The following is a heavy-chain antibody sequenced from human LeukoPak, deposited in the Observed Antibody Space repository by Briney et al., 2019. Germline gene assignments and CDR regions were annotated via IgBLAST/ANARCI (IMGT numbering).Heavy chain of an antibody. J-gene: IGHJ6*03. V-gene: IGHV3-53*01. Sequence: GRSLRLSCAASGFTVSSNYMSWVRQAPGKGLEWVSVIYSGGSTYYADSVKGRFTISRDNSKNTLYLNLNSLGAEDTAVYYCAGNYYYMDVWGKGTTVTVSS. CDR3: AGNYYYMDV. CDR2: IYSGGST. CDR1: GFTVSSNY.